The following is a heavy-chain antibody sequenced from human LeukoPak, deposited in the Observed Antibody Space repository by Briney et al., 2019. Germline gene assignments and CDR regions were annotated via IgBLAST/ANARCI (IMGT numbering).Heavy chain of an antibody. CDR3: ARGLFVSGHLDAFDI. Sequence: GGSLRLSCAASGFLVSDKYMTWVRQAPGKGLEWVSLIYSDGRTYYADSVKGRCTISRDNSKNTLYLQMNSLRVGDTAVYYCARGLFVSGHLDAFDIWGQGTVVSVSS. J-gene: IGHJ3*02. D-gene: IGHD3-22*01. CDR2: IYSDGRT. V-gene: IGHV3-53*01. CDR1: GFLVSDKY.